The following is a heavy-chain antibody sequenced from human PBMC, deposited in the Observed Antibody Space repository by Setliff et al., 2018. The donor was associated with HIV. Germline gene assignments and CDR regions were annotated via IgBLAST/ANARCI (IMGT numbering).Heavy chain of an antibody. CDR3: ATILVNQQPYRYFDY. D-gene: IGHD6-13*01. CDR2: ISWDGATT. V-gene: IGHV3-43D*04. Sequence: GGSLRLSCAASGFIFEDYAMHWVRQVPGKGLEWVALISWDGATTNYADSVKGRFTISRDNAKNSLSLQMNSLRVEDTAVYFCATILVNQQPYRYFDYWGQGTLVTVSS. J-gene: IGHJ4*02. CDR1: GFIFEDYA.